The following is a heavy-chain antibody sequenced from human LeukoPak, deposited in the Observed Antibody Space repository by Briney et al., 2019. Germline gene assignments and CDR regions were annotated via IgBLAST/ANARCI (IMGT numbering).Heavy chain of an antibody. CDR3: ARGRSGFGLRLGERYYSYYYMDV. CDR2: IKPNSGDT. J-gene: IGHJ6*03. CDR1: GYSFADYY. Sequence: GASVKVSCKASGYSFADYYMHWVRQAPGQGLEWMGWIKPNSGDTRSAQKFQGRVTMTRDTSISTAYMELSSLRSDDTAVYYCARGRSGFGLRLGERYYSYYYMDVWDKGTTVTVSS. D-gene: IGHD3-16*01. V-gene: IGHV1-2*02.